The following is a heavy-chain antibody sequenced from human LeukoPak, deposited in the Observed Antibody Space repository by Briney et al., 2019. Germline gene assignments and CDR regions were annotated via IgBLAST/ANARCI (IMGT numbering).Heavy chain of an antibody. CDR1: GGSIRSYY. D-gene: IGHD3-10*01. CDR2: IYYSGST. V-gene: IGHV4-59*01. Sequence: PSETLSLTCTVSGGSIRSYYWSWIRQPPGKGLEWIGYIYYSGSTNYNPSLKSRVTISVDTSKNQFSLKLSSVTAADTAVYYCARVAKHFRGGLSFYFMDVWGIGTTVTISS. J-gene: IGHJ6*03. CDR3: ARVAKHFRGGLSFYFMDV.